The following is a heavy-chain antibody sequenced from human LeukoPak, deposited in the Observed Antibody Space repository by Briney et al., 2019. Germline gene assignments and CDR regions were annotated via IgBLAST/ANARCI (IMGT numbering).Heavy chain of an antibody. Sequence: ASVKVSCKASGYTFTGYYMHWVRQAPGQGLEWMGWINPNSGGTNYAQKFQGRVTMTRDTSISTAYMELSRLRSDDTAVYYCARTDWNYPGGFDYWGQGTLVTVSS. V-gene: IGHV1-2*02. D-gene: IGHD1-7*01. CDR2: INPNSGGT. CDR1: GYTFTGYY. J-gene: IGHJ4*02. CDR3: ARTDWNYPGGFDY.